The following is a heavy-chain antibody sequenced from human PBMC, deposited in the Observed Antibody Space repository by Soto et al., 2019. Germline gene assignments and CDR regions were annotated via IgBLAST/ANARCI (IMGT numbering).Heavy chain of an antibody. CDR1: GFTFSSYA. CDR2: IKQDGSEK. CDR3: AKIPHSSSWYLDAFDI. J-gene: IGHJ3*02. Sequence: PGGSLRLSCAASGFTFSSYAMSWVRQAPGKGLEWVANIKQDGSEKYYVDSVKGRFTISRDNAKNSLYLQMNSLRAEDTAVYYCAKIPHSSSWYLDAFDIWGQGTMVTVSS. V-gene: IGHV3-7*03. D-gene: IGHD6-13*01.